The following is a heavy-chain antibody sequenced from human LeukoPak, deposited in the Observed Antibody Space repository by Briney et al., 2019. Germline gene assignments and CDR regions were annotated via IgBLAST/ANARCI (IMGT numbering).Heavy chain of an antibody. D-gene: IGHD1-26*01. Sequence: GESLKISCKGSGYSFTSYWIGWVRQMPGKGLEWMGIIYPDDSDTRYSPSFEGQVTISADKSISTTYLQWSSLKASDTAMYYCARVRVGATGNFYYYYYMDVWAEGPRSPSP. J-gene: IGHJ6*03. CDR3: ARVRVGATGNFYYYYYMDV. CDR1: GYSFTSYW. V-gene: IGHV5-51*01. CDR2: IYPDDSDT.